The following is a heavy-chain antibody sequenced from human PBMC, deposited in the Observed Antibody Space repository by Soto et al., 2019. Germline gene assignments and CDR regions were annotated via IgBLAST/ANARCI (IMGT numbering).Heavy chain of an antibody. J-gene: IGHJ6*02. Sequence: ASVKVSCKASGVTFSSYAISWVRQAPGQGLEWMGGIIPIFGTANYAQKFQGRVTITADKSTSTAYMELSSLRSEDTAVYYCARERDFWSGYYYGMDVWGQGTTVTVSS. CDR1: GVTFSSYA. D-gene: IGHD3-3*01. CDR3: ARERDFWSGYYYGMDV. CDR2: IIPIFGTA. V-gene: IGHV1-69*06.